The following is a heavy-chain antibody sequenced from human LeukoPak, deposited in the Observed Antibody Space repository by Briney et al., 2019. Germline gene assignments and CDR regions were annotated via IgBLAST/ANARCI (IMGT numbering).Heavy chain of an antibody. CDR1: XXXXXSYY. D-gene: IGHD3-10*01. Sequence: SETLSXTXXVXXXXXXSYYWSWIRQPAGKGLEWIGRIYTSGSTNYNPSLKSRVTMSVDTSKNQFSLKLSSVTAADTAVYYCARLPYGSGSYPGYFDLWGRGTLVTVSS. J-gene: IGHJ2*01. V-gene: IGHV4-4*07. CDR2: IYTSGST. CDR3: ARLPYGSGSYPGYFDL.